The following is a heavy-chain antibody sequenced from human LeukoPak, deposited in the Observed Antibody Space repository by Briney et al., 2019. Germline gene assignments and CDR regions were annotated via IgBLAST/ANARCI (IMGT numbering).Heavy chain of an antibody. Sequence: SETLSLTCHVSGGSISSSYWSWIRQPPGKGLEWIGYIYYSGSTNYNPSLKSRVTISVDTSKNQFSLKLSSVTAADTAVYYCARPRWFDPWGQGTLVTVSS. J-gene: IGHJ5*02. CDR3: ARPRWFDP. V-gene: IGHV4-59*12. CDR1: GGSISSSY. CDR2: IYYSGST.